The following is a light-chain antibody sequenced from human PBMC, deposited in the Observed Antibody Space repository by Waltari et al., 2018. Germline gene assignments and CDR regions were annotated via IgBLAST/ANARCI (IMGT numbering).Light chain of an antibody. CDR2: AAS. CDR3: QQSYSTPYT. V-gene: IGKV1-39*01. Sequence: DIQMTQSPSSLSASVGASVTITCRARQSISSYLNWYQQKPGKAPKLLIYAASSLQSGVPSRFSGSGSGTDFTLTISSLQPEDFATYYCQQSYSTPYTFGQGTKLEIK. J-gene: IGKJ2*01. CDR1: QSISSY.